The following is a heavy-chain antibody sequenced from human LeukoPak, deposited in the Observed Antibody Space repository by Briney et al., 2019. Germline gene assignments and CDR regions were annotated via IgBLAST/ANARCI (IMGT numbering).Heavy chain of an antibody. CDR2: IIPIFGTA. CDR1: GGTFSSYA. V-gene: IGHV1-69*01. D-gene: IGHD5-18*01. J-gene: IGHJ1*01. CDR3: ARDVSGGYSYEGFQY. Sequence: SVKVSCKASGGTFSSYAISWVRQAPGQGLEWMGGIIPIFGTANYAQKFQGRVTITADESTSTAYMELSSLRSEDTAVYYCARDVSGGYSYEGFQYWGQGTLVTVSS.